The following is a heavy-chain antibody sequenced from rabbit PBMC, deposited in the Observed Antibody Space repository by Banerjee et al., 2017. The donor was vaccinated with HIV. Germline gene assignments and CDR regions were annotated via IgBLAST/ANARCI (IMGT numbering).Heavy chain of an antibody. CDR3: ARRPVSSGSDYFKL. Sequence: QEQLEESGGDLVKPGASLTLTCTASGFSFSAYYHMCWVRQAPGKGLEWIGCIYTGSGNTYYASWAKGRFTISKTSSTTVTLQMTSLTAADTATYFCARRPVSSGSDYFKLWGPGTLVTVS. J-gene: IGHJ4*01. V-gene: IGHV1S45*01. CDR2: IYTGSGNT. D-gene: IGHD1-1*01. CDR1: GFSFSAYYH.